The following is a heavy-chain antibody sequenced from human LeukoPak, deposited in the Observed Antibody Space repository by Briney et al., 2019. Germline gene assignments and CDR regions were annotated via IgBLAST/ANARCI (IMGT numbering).Heavy chain of an antibody. D-gene: IGHD3-10*01. CDR3: ARDRRIYYGSGSYYAMDV. CDR1: GYTFTSYD. CDR2: MNPNSGNT. Sequence: ASVKVSCKASGYTFTSYDISWVRQATGQGLEWMGWMNPNSGNTGYAQKFQGRVTMTRNTSISTAYMELSSLRSEDTAVYYCARDRRIYYGSGSYYAMDVWGQGTTVTVSS. V-gene: IGHV1-8*01. J-gene: IGHJ6*02.